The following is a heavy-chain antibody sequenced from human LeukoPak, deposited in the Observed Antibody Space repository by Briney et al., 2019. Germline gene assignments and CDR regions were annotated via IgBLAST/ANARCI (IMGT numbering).Heavy chain of an antibody. J-gene: IGHJ2*01. CDR2: IYYSGST. D-gene: IGHD2-8*01. Sequence: SETLSLTCTVSGGSISIYYWSCVRQPPGKGLEWIGYIYYSGSTNYNPSLKSRVTISVDTSKNQFYLKLSSVTSADTAVYYCARHIGVPPVFDLWGRGTLVTVSS. CDR1: GGSISIYY. V-gene: IGHV4-59*08. CDR3: ARHIGVPPVFDL.